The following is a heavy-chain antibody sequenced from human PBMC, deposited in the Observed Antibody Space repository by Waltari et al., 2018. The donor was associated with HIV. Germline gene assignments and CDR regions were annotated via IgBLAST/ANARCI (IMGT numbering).Heavy chain of an antibody. D-gene: IGHD2-15*01. J-gene: IGHJ5*02. CDR2: ISSSSSYI. CDR3: ARDSEDIVVVVAAPGWFDP. CDR1: GLTFSSYS. V-gene: IGHV3-21*01. Sequence: EVQLVESGGGLVKPGGSLRLSCAASGLTFSSYSMNWVRQAQGKGLEWVSSISSSSSYIYYADSVKGRFTISRDNAKNSLYLQMNSLRAEDTAVYYCARDSEDIVVVVAAPGWFDPWGQGTLVTVSS.